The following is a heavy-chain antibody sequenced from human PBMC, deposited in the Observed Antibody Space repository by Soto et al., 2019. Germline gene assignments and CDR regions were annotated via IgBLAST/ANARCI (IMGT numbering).Heavy chain of an antibody. CDR2: MNPNSGNT. Sequence: QVQLVQSGAEVKKPGASVKVSCKASGYTFTSYDINWVRQATGQGLEWMGWMNPNSGNTGYAQKCQGRGTRTRNTSISTAYRELSSLRSEDTAVYYCARGVVAATYYYYGMDVWGQGTTVTVSS. D-gene: IGHD2-15*01. CDR3: ARGVVAATYYYYGMDV. J-gene: IGHJ6*02. CDR1: GYTFTSYD. V-gene: IGHV1-8*01.